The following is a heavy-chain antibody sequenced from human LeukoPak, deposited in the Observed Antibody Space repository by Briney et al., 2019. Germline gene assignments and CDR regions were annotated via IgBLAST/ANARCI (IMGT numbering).Heavy chain of an antibody. Sequence: ASVKVSCKASGYTFTSYGISWVRQAPGQGLEWMGWTNTNTGNPTYAQGFTGRFVFSLDTSVSTAYLQISSLKAEDTAVYYCARFTMVRGVHLYYFDYWGQGTLVTVSS. CDR2: TNTNTGNP. D-gene: IGHD3-10*01. CDR3: ARFTMVRGVHLYYFDY. J-gene: IGHJ4*02. V-gene: IGHV7-4-1*02. CDR1: GYTFTSYG.